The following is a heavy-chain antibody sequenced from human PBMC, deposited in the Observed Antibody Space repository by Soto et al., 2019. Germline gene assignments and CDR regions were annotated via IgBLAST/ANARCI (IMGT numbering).Heavy chain of an antibody. J-gene: IGHJ6*02. V-gene: IGHV1-18*01. Sequence: GALVQDSCKESGFNCNSVGISWVRQAPGQGLEWMGWISAYNGNTNYAQKLQGRVTMTTDTSTSTAYMELRSLRSDDTAVYYCARANYYGMDVWGQGTTVTVSS. CDR1: GFNCNSVG. CDR2: ISAYNGNT. CDR3: ARANYYGMDV.